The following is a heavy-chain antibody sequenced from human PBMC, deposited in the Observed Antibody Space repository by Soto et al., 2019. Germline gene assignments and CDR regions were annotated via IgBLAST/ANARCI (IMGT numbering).Heavy chain of an antibody. V-gene: IGHV3-74*01. Sequence: HPGGSLRLSCAASGFTFDDYGMSWVRQAPGKGLVWVSRIDGDGSITTYADSVKGRFTVSRDNAKNALYLQMNSLRAEDTAVYYCIRDGYDYDSSSDYFGYWGQGTLVTVSS. CDR3: IRDGYDYDSSSDYFGY. J-gene: IGHJ4*02. CDR2: IDGDGSIT. CDR1: GFTFDDYG. D-gene: IGHD3-22*01.